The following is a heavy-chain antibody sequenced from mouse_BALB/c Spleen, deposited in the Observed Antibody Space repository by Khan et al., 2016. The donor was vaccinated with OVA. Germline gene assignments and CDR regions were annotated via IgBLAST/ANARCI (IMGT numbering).Heavy chain of an antibody. J-gene: IGHJ3*01. V-gene: IGHV1-26*01. Sequence: EVQLQESGPDLVKPGASVKISCKASGYSFSLYYMTWVKQSHGKSPEWIGRVNPNNGDATYNQKFKGKAILTVDKSSSTAYMELLSLTSEDSAVFYCGRGNESLPYWGQGTLVTVSA. CDR3: GRGNESLPY. CDR1: GYSFSLYY. CDR2: VNPNNGDA.